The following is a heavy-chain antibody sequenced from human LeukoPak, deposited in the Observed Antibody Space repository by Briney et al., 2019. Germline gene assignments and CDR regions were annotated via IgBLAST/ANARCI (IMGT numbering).Heavy chain of an antibody. CDR3: ARDQSLNWFDP. CDR1: GGSISSSSYY. V-gene: IGHV4-39*07. CDR2: IYYSGST. Sequence: PSETLSLTCTVSGGSISSSSYYWGWIRQPPGKGLEWIGSIYYSGSTYYNPSLKSRVTISVDTSKNQFSLKLSSVTAADTAVYYCARDQSLNWFDPWGQGTLVTVSS. J-gene: IGHJ5*02.